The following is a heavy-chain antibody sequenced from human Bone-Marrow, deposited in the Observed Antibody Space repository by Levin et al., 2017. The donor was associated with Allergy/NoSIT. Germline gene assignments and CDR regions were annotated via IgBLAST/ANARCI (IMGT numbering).Heavy chain of an antibody. CDR3: ATGGGWELIRAWFEN. CDR1: GFTFTTVA. D-gene: IGHD1-7*01. J-gene: IGHJ4*02. Sequence: SGGSLRLSCAASGFTFTTVAMNWVRQAPGKGLEWVSAISLGGETTYYADSVRGRFTMTRDNSRKTVYLQMNGLRAEDTAVYYCATGGGWELIRAWFENWGQGSLVTVSS. CDR2: ISLGGETT. V-gene: IGHV3-23*01.